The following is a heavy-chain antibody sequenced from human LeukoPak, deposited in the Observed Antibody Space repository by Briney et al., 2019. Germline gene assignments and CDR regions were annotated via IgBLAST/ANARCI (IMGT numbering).Heavy chain of an antibody. CDR1: GGSISSYY. CDR3: ARAGIAAAYYYMDV. J-gene: IGHJ6*03. V-gene: IGHV4-59*01. CDR2: IYYSGST. D-gene: IGHD6-13*01. Sequence: SETVSLTCTVSGGSISSYYWNWIRQPPGKGLEWIGCIYYSGSTNYNPSLKSRVTISVDTSKNQFSLKLSSVTAADTAVYYCARAGIAAAYYYMDVWGRGTTVTVSS.